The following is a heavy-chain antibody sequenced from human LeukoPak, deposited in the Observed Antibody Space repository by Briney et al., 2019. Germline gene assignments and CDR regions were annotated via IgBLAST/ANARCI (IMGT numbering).Heavy chain of an antibody. D-gene: IGHD3-10*01. CDR2: IYYSGTT. J-gene: IGHJ4*02. V-gene: IGHV4-59*02. Sequence: GSLRLSCAASGFSVSSTYMSWVRQAPGKGLEWIGYIYYSGTTSYNPSLKSRLTISVDRSKNQFSLRLGSVTAADTAVYFCARGWDYGFTFFDNWGQGTLVTVSS. CDR1: GFSVSSTY. CDR3: ARGWDYGFTFFDN.